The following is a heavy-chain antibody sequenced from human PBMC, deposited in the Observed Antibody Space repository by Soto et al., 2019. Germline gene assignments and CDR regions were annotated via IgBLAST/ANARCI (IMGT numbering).Heavy chain of an antibody. CDR3: AREGSYSAYNFAHGIQLWSFDF. J-gene: IGHJ4*02. V-gene: IGHV4-4*07. CDR2: IYTSGST. Sequence: SETLSLTCTVSGGSISSYYWSWIRQPAGKGLEWIGRIYTSGSTNYNPSLKSRVTMSVDTSKNQFSLKLSSVTAADTAVYYCAREGSYSAYNFAHGIQLWSFDFWGQGALVTVSS. CDR1: GGSISSYY. D-gene: IGHD5-12*01.